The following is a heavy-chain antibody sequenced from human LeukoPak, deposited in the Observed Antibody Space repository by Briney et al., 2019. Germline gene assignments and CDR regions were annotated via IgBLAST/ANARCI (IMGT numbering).Heavy chain of an antibody. CDR2: IYSGGST. CDR1: GFTVSSNY. D-gene: IGHD6-13*01. V-gene: IGHV3-66*02. J-gene: IGHJ6*03. Sequence: QPGGSLRLSCAASGFTVSSNYMSWVRQAPGKGLEWVSVIYSGGSTYYADSVKGRFTISRDNSKNTLYLQMNSLRAEGTAVYYCARGSSSWYYYYYYMDVWGKGTTVTVSS. CDR3: ARGSSSWYYYYYYMDV.